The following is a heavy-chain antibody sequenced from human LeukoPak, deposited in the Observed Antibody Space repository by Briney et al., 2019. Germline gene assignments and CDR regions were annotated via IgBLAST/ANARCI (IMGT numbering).Heavy chain of an antibody. CDR3: ARRIYGDYSDY. J-gene: IGHJ4*02. Sequence: GASLKISCKGSGYRFTSYWIGWVRPLPGKGLEWMGIIYPGDSDTRYSPSSQAQVTISADKSISTAYLQWSSLKASDTAMYYCARRIYGDYSDYWGQGTLVTVSS. V-gene: IGHV5-51*01. CDR2: IYPGDSDT. CDR1: GYRFTSYW. D-gene: IGHD4-17*01.